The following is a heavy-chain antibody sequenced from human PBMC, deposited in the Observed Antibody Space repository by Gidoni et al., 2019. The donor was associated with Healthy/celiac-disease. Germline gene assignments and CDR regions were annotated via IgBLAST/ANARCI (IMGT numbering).Heavy chain of an antibody. Sequence: EVQLLESGGGLVQPGGSMRLSCAASGFTFSSYAMSWVRQAPGKGLEWVSAISGSGGSTYYADSVKGRFTISRDNSKNTLYLQMNSLRAEDTAVYYCAKDLGYGDYDPYYYYYYYMDVWGKGTTVTVSS. D-gene: IGHD4-17*01. V-gene: IGHV3-23*01. J-gene: IGHJ6*03. CDR2: ISGSGGST. CDR1: GFTFSSYA. CDR3: AKDLGYGDYDPYYYYYYYMDV.